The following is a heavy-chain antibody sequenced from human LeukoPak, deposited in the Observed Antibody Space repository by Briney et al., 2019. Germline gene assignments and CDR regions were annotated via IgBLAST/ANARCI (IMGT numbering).Heavy chain of an antibody. Sequence: SSETLSLPCAVYGGSFSGYYWSWIRQPPGKGLEWIGEIDHSGSTNYNPSLKSRVTISVDTSKNQFSLKLSSVTAADTAVYYCARLPYYDTSGYSKTFFDFWGQGNMVTVSS. CDR3: ARLPYYDTSGYSKTFFDF. CDR1: GGSFSGYY. V-gene: IGHV4-34*01. J-gene: IGHJ4*02. CDR2: IDHSGST. D-gene: IGHD3-22*01.